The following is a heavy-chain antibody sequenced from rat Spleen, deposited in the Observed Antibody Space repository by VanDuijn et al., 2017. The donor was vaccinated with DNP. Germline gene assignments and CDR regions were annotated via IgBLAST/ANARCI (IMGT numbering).Heavy chain of an antibody. J-gene: IGHJ1*01. CDR3: ARGVYYYRATYWYFDF. CDR2: ILYDGTRT. V-gene: IGHV5S10*01. Sequence: EVQLVESGGTLVQPGRSLKLSCAAAVFTFSDYNMAWVRQAPQRGLEWVATILYDGTRTYYRDSVKGRFTISRDNAENTLFLQMDSLRSEDTATYDCARGVYYYRATYWYFDFWGPGTMVTVSS. CDR1: VFTFSDYN. D-gene: IGHD1-1*01.